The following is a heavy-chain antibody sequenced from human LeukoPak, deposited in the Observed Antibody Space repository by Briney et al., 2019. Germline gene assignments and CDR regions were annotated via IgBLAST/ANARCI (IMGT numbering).Heavy chain of an antibody. Sequence: SETLSLTCTVSGGSISSYYWSWIRQPAGTALEWIGRIYTSGSITYNPSLKSRVTMSVDTSKNQFSLKLSSVTAADTAVYYCARDSGTTGEVKFDPWGQGTLVTVSS. CDR1: GGSISSYY. D-gene: IGHD3-10*01. V-gene: IGHV4-4*07. CDR3: ARDSGTTGEVKFDP. CDR2: IYTSGSI. J-gene: IGHJ5*02.